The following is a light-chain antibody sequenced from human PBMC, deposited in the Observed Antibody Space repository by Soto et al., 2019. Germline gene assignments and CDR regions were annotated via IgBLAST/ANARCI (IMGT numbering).Light chain of an antibody. CDR1: QSISRW. J-gene: IGKJ2*01. V-gene: IGKV1-5*03. Sequence: SGSLGDRVTITCRASQSISRWLAWYQQKPGKAPNLLIYKASTLEGGVPSRFSGSGSGTEFTLTISSLQPDDFATYYCQQYDSPYTFGQGTKLEIK. CDR3: QQYDSPYT. CDR2: KAS.